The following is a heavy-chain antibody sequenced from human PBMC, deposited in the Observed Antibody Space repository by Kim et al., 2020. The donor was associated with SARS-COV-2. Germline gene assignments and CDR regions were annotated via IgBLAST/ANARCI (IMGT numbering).Heavy chain of an antibody. Sequence: KGRFTISRDNSKNTLYLQMNSLRAEDTAVYYCAREGGLRFLEWLPRDFDYWGQGTLVTVSS. CDR3: AREGGLRFLEWLPRDFDY. V-gene: IGHV3-30*01. D-gene: IGHD3-3*01. J-gene: IGHJ4*02.